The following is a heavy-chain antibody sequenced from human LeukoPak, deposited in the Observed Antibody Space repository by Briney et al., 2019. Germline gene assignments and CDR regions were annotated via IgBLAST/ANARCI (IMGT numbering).Heavy chain of an antibody. CDR1: GYTFTSYG. CDR2: ISGYNGNT. Sequence: ASVKVSCKASGYTFTSYGISWVRQAPGQGLEWMGWISGYNGNTNYAQKLQGRVTMTTDTSTSTAYMELRSLRSDDTAVYYCARGSTARYYYDRSGYYRGAFDYWGQGTLVTVSS. CDR3: ARGSTARYYYDRSGYYRGAFDY. V-gene: IGHV1-18*01. D-gene: IGHD3-22*01. J-gene: IGHJ4*02.